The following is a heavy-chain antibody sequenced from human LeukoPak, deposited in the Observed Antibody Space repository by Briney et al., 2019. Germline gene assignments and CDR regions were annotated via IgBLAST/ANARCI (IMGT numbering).Heavy chain of an antibody. Sequence: GGSLRLSCAASGFTFSNAWMSWVRQAPGKGLEWVANIKQDGSEKYYVDSVKGRFTISRDNAKNSLYLQMNSLRAEDTAVYYCARDWCSGGSCLTTDYWGQGTLVTVSS. J-gene: IGHJ4*02. D-gene: IGHD2-15*01. CDR2: IKQDGSEK. CDR1: GFTFSNAW. V-gene: IGHV3-7*01. CDR3: ARDWCSGGSCLTTDY.